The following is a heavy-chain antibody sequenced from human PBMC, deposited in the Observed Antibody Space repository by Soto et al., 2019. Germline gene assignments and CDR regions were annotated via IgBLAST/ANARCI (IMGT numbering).Heavy chain of an antibody. D-gene: IGHD3-22*01. CDR3: ARGGLWGYYDSSGYWADGFDI. CDR1: GFKFRSHG. Sequence: GSKRHSKTAAGFKFRSHGGRWVSQETGKGLEWVSDISGRGSGTYYADSVKGRFTISRDNSKNTLYLQMNSLRAEDTAVYYCARGGLWGYYDSSGYWADGFDIWGQGTMVTVSS. V-gene: IGHV3-23*01. CDR2: ISGRGSGT. J-gene: IGHJ3*02.